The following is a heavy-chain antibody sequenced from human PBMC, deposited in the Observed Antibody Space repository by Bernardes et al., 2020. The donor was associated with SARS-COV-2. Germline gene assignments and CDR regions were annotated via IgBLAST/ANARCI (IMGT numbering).Heavy chain of an antibody. D-gene: IGHD5-12*01. Sequence: VWSLILSCAASGFTVNGYVMHWVRQAPGKGPVWVSRIDMDGRTTHYADSVKGRFTISRDNAKNTLVLQMNSLRADDTALYYCVRDRNGYNYWGQGTLVTVSS. CDR3: VRDRNGYNY. V-gene: IGHV3-74*01. CDR2: IDMDGRTT. J-gene: IGHJ1*01. CDR1: GFTVNGYV.